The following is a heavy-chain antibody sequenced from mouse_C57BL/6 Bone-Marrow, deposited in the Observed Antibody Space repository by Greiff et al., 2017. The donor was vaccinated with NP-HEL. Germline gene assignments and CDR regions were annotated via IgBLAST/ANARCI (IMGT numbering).Heavy chain of an antibody. CDR3: ARRMGFVWYFDV. CDR1: GYTFTSYT. J-gene: IGHJ1*03. CDR2: INPSSGYT. Sequence: QVQLQQSGAELARPGASVKMSCKASGYTFTSYTMHWVKQRPGQGLEWIGYINPSSGYTKYNQKFKDKATLTADTSSSTAYMQLSSLTSEDSAVYYCARRMGFVWYFDVWGTGTTVTVSA. V-gene: IGHV1-4*01. D-gene: IGHD2-3*01.